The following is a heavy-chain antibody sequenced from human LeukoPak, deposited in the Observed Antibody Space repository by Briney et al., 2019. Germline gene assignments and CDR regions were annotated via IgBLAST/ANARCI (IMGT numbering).Heavy chain of an antibody. Sequence: ASVKVSCKASGYTFTSYYMHWVRQAPGQGLEWMGWINPNSGGTNYAQKFQGRVTMTRDTSISTAYMELSRLRSDDTAVYYCARQYNYGNWFDPWGPGTLVTVSS. J-gene: IGHJ5*02. V-gene: IGHV1-2*02. CDR1: GYTFTSYY. CDR2: INPNSGGT. D-gene: IGHD5-18*01. CDR3: ARQYNYGNWFDP.